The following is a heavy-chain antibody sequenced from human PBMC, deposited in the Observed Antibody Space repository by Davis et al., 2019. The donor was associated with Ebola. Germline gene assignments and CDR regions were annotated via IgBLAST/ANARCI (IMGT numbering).Heavy chain of an antibody. CDR2: INPNTGNP. V-gene: IGHV7-4-1*02. J-gene: IGHJ4*02. D-gene: IGHD7-27*01. CDR3: ARDGENFDY. CDR1: GYSFTSYA. Sequence: ASVKVSCKASGYSFTSYAMNWVRHAPGQGLEWMGWINPNTGNPTYAQGFTGRCVFSLDTSVSTAYLQISSLTTEETAIYYCARDGENFDYWGQGTLVTVSS.